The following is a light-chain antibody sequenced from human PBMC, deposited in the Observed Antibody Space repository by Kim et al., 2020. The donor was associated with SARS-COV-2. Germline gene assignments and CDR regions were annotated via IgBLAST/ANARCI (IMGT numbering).Light chain of an antibody. Sequence: ASIGDRVILTWQASQSISDWLAWYQQKRGKAPKLLIYAASSLESGVPSRFSGRGSGTEFTLTITSLQPDDFATYYCQEYASQSPTFGQGTKVDIK. CDR1: QSISDW. V-gene: IGKV1-5*01. CDR2: AAS. CDR3: QEYASQSPT. J-gene: IGKJ1*01.